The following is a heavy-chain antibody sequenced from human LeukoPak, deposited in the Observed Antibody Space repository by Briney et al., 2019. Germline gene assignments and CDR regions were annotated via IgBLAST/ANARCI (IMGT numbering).Heavy chain of an antibody. CDR3: ARDGCRSTSCYTFDY. V-gene: IGHV5-51*01. CDR1: GYSFTSYW. J-gene: IGHJ4*02. CDR2: IYPGDSDT. Sequence: GESLKISCKGSGYSFTSYWIGWVRQMPGKGLEWMGIIYPGDSDTRYSPSFQGQVTISADKSISTAYLQWSSLKASDTAMYYCARDGCRSTSCYTFDYWGQGTLVTVSS. D-gene: IGHD2-2*02.